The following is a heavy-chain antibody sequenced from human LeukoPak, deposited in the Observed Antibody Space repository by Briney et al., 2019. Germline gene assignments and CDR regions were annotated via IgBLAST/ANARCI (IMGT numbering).Heavy chain of an antibody. D-gene: IGHD6-13*01. CDR1: RSTFITRG. V-gene: IGHV3-23*01. CDR3: VKDIRSDHNSAWYGWFDP. CDR2: ISGGGSKT. J-gene: IGHJ5*02. Sequence: AGSLRLSCAASRSTFITRGMTWLRQAPGKGLEWVSTISGGGSKTYYADSVRGRFTISRDNSKNTLFLQMNSLRAEDTALYYCVKDIRSDHNSAWYGWFDPWGQGTLVTVSS.